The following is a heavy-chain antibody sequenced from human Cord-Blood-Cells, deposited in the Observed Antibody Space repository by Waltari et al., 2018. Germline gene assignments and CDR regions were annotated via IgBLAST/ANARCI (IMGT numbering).Heavy chain of an antibody. D-gene: IGHD6-13*01. CDR1: GGSFSGYY. J-gene: IGHJ4*01. CDR3: ARGWRSSSWRMLFDS. V-gene: IGHV4-34*01. CDR2: INHSGST. Sequence: QVQLQQWGAGLLKPSETLSLTCAVYGGSFSGYYWSWIRQPPGKGLEWIGEINHSGSTNYNPSLKSRVTISVDTSKNQFSLKLSSVTAADTAVYYCARGWRSSSWRMLFDSLGPGTLVTVSS.